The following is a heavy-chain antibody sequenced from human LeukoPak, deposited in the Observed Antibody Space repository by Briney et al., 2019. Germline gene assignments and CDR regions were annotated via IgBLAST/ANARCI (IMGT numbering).Heavy chain of an antibody. D-gene: IGHD6-19*01. CDR1: GGSISGYY. V-gene: IGHV4-59*01. CDR3: ARVIAVAYFDY. CDR2: IYSSGST. J-gene: IGHJ4*02. Sequence: SETLSLTCTVSGGSISGYYWSWIRQPPGKGLEWIGYIYSSGSTNYNPSLKSRVTISVDTSKNQFSLKLSSVTAADTAVYYCARVIAVAYFDYWGQGTLVTVSS.